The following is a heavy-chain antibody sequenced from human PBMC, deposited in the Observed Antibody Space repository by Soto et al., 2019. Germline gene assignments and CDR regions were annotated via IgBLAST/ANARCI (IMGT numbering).Heavy chain of an antibody. V-gene: IGHV1-69*08. Sequence: QVHLLQSGPEMKKPGSSVIVSCKASGGTFNTYTFSWVRRAPGQGLEWTGSIIPIFGTANYAPRFQGRLSITADQSATTTYMELTSLTSEDTAFYYCGRIPRYSFPTSDPLDNWGQGTLVTVSS. D-gene: IGHD5-18*01. J-gene: IGHJ4*02. CDR1: GGTFNTYT. CDR2: IIPIFGTA. CDR3: GRIPRYSFPTSDPLDN.